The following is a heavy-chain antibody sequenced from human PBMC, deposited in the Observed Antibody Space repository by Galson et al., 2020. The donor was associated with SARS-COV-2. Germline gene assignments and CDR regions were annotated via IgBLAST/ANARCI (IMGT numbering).Heavy chain of an antibody. CDR2: IKQDGGEK. V-gene: IGHV3-7*01. CDR1: GFTFSRYW. J-gene: IGHJ4*02. D-gene: IGHD3-3*01. Sequence: TGGSLRLSCAASGFTFSRYWMSWVRQAPGKGLEWVANIKQDGGEKYYVDSVKGRFTISRDNAKNSLYLQINSLRDEDTAVYYCARDLAYDFWTGYSHWGQGTLVTVSS. CDR3: ARDLAYDFWTGYSH.